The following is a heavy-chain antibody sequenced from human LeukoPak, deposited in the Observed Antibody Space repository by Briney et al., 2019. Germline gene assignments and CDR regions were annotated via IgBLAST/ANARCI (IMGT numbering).Heavy chain of an antibody. V-gene: IGHV1-24*01. J-gene: IGHJ5*02. CDR3: AAIYCSSTSCYTRFDP. Sequence: ASVKVSCKVSGYTLTELSMHWVRQAPGKGLEWMGGFDPEDGETIYAQKFQGRVTMTEDTSTDTAHMELSSLRSEDTAVYYCAAIYCSSTSCYTRFDPWGQGTLVTVSS. CDR2: FDPEDGET. D-gene: IGHD2-2*02. CDR1: GYTLTELS.